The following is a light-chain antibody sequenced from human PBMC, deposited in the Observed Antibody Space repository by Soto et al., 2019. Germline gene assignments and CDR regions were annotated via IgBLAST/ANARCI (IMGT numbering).Light chain of an antibody. V-gene: IGKV2-30*02. CDR3: MQGHTLAG. Sequence: DVVMTQSPLSLPVTLGQPASISCRSNQSLVHSDGIAYFSWFQQRPGQSPRRLIYKVSNRDSGVPDRFSGSGSGTDFTLKISRVEAEDVGVYYCMQGHTLAGFGQGTRLEIK. J-gene: IGKJ5*01. CDR2: KVS. CDR1: QSLVHSDGIAY.